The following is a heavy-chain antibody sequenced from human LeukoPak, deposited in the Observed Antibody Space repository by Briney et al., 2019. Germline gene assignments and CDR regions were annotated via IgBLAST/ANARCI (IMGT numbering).Heavy chain of an antibody. J-gene: IGHJ6*02. Sequence: SETLSLTCTVSGGSISSYYWSWIRQPPGKGLEWIGYIYYSGSTNYNPSLKSRVTISVDTFKNQFSLKLSSVTAADTAVYYCARHAIVGAINYYYYGMDVWGQGTTVTVSS. CDR2: IYYSGST. CDR1: GGSISSYY. D-gene: IGHD1-26*01. CDR3: ARHAIVGAINYYYYGMDV. V-gene: IGHV4-59*08.